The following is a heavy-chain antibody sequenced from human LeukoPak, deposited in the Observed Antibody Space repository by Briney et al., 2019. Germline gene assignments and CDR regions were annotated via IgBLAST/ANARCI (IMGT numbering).Heavy chain of an antibody. V-gene: IGHV3-30*02. Sequence: GGSLRLSCAASGFTFSSYGMHWVRQAPGKGLEWVAFIRYDGSNKYYADSVKGRFTISRDNSKNTLYLQMNSLRAEDTAVHYCAKDAAVALDYWGQGTLVTVSS. CDR3: AKDAAVALDY. CDR2: IRYDGSNK. D-gene: IGHD6-19*01. CDR1: GFTFSSYG. J-gene: IGHJ4*02.